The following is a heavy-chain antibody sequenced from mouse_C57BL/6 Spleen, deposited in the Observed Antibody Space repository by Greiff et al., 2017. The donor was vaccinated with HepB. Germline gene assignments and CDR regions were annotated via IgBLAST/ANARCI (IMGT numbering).Heavy chain of an antibody. CDR2: FYPGSGSI. V-gene: IGHV1-62-2*01. Sequence: VQLQESGAELVKPGASVKLSCKASGYTFTEYTIHWVKQRSGPGLEWTGWFYPGSGSIKYNEKFKDKATLTADKSSSTVYMELSRWTSEDSAVYCCARHVYYSNYFDYWGQGTTLTVSS. CDR1: GYTFTEYT. D-gene: IGHD2-5*01. CDR3: ARHVYYSNYFDY. J-gene: IGHJ2*01.